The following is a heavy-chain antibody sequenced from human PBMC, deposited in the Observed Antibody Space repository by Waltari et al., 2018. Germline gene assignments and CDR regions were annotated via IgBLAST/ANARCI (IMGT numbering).Heavy chain of an antibody. Sequence: EVQLLESGGGLVQPGESLRLSCAASGFIFSNYGMAWFRQAPGKGLEWCAGTSVTCGTGTTFLADSVKGRFTISRDDSKNTLYLQMNTLRAEDTAVYYCAKRLWSGYYPGGAAMDVWGQGTTVTVSS. J-gene: IGHJ6*02. CDR2: TSVTCGTGTT. V-gene: IGHV3-23*01. CDR1: GFIFSNYG. CDR3: AKRLWSGYYPGGAAMDV. D-gene: IGHD3-3*01.